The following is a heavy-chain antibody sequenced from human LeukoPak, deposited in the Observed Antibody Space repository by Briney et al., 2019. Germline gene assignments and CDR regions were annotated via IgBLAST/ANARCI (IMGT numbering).Heavy chain of an antibody. CDR2: INPNSGGT. CDR3: ARDLHYYDSSGYVDY. D-gene: IGHD3-22*01. CDR1: GYTFTGYY. Sequence: ASVKVSCKASGYTFTGYYMHWVRQAPGQGLEWMGWINPNSGGTNYAQKFQGRVTMTRDTSISTAYMELSRLRSDDTAVYYCARDLHYYDSSGYVDYWGQGTLVTVS. J-gene: IGHJ4*02. V-gene: IGHV1-2*02.